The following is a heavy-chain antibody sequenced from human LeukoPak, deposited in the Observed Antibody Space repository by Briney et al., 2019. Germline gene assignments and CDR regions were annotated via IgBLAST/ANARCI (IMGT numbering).Heavy chain of an antibody. D-gene: IGHD3-22*01. CDR1: GYTFTGYY. Sequence: ASVKVSCKASGYTFTGYYMHWVRQAPGQGLEWMGWINPNSGGTNCAQKFQGRVTMTRDTSISTAYMELSRLRSDDTAVYYCAGDQSYYDSSGYRFDYWGQGTLVTVSS. V-gene: IGHV1-2*02. CDR3: AGDQSYYDSSGYRFDY. J-gene: IGHJ4*02. CDR2: INPNSGGT.